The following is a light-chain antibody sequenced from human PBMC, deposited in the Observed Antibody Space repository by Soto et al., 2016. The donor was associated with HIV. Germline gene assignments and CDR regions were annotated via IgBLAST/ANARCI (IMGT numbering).Light chain of an antibody. CDR2: KAS. J-gene: IGKJ4*01. Sequence: DIQMTQFPSTLSASVGDRVTITCRANQSISNWLAWYQQQQGKAPKLLIYKASTLETGVPSRFSGSGSGTDFTLTISSLQPDDFATYYCQHYNSYPLTFGGGTKVEIK. CDR3: QHYNSYPLT. V-gene: IGKV1-5*03. CDR1: QSISNW.